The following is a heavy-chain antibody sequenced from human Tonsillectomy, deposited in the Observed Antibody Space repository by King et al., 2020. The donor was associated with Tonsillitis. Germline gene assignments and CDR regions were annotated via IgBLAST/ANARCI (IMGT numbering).Heavy chain of an antibody. CDR1: GYTFTGYY. D-gene: IGHD3-22*01. V-gene: IGHV1-2*02. CDR3: GLWDSSGEENWFDP. J-gene: IGHJ5*02. CDR2: INPNSGGT. Sequence: VQLVESGAEVKKPGASVKVSCKASGYTFTGYYMHWVRQAPGQGLEWMGWINPNSGGTNYAQKFQGRVTMTRDTSISTAYMELSRLRSDDTAVYYCGLWDSSGEENWFDPWGQGTLVTVSS.